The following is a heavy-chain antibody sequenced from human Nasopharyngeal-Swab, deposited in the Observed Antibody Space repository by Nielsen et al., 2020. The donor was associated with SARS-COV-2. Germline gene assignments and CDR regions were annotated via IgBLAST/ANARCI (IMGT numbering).Heavy chain of an antibody. CDR3: ATDRCSGGSCYYYYYGMDV. CDR1: GYAFTSYA. J-gene: IGHJ6*02. V-gene: IGHV1-18*01. Sequence: ASVKVSCKASGYAFTSYAMNWVRQAPGQGLEWMGWISAYNGNTNYAQKLQGRVTMTTDTSTNTAYMELRSLRSDDTAVYYCATDRCSGGSCYYYYYGMDVWGQGTTVTVSS. CDR2: ISAYNGNT. D-gene: IGHD2-15*01.